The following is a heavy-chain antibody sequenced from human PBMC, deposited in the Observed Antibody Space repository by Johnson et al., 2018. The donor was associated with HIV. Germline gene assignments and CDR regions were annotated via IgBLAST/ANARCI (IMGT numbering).Heavy chain of an antibody. CDR3: ARGGMRGELGAFDI. V-gene: IGHV3-20*04. D-gene: IGHD1-26*01. CDR1: GFTFDDYD. J-gene: IGHJ3*02. Sequence: VTLVESGGGVARPGGSLRLSCAASGFTFDDYDMNWVRQAPGKGLEWVSGINWNGDNTGYGDSVKGRFTIFRDNAKNSLYLQMNRLRAEDTALYYCARGGMRGELGAFDIWGQGTMVTVSS. CDR2: INWNGDNT.